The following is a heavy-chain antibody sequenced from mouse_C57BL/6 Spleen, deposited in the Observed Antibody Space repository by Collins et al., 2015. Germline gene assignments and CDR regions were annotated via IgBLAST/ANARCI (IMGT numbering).Heavy chain of an antibody. V-gene: IGHV3-2*02. CDR3: ARTDGSSYVGYFDV. CDR1: GYSITSDYA. D-gene: IGHD1-1*01. Sequence: DVQLQESGPGLMKPSQSLSLTCTVTGYSITSDYAWNWIRQFPGNKLEWMGYISYSGSTSYNPSLKSRISITRDTSKNQFFLQLNSVTTEDTATYYCARTDGSSYVGYFDVWGAGTTVTVSS. CDR2: ISYSGST. J-gene: IGHJ1*01.